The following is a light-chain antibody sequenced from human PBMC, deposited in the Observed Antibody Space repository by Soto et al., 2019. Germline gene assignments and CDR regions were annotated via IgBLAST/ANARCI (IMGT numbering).Light chain of an antibody. V-gene: IGKV1-39*01. CDR2: KAS. CDR3: LHSRT. Sequence: DIQMTQSPSSLSASVGDRVTITCRASQSISSYLNWYQQKPGKAPKLLIYKASNLETGVPSRFSGSGSGTEFTLTISSLQPDDVATYYCLHSRTCGQGTKVDIK. J-gene: IGKJ1*01. CDR1: QSISSY.